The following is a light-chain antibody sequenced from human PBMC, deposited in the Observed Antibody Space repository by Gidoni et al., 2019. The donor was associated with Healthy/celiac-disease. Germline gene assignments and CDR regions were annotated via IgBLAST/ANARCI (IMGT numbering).Light chain of an antibody. Sequence: QSALTQPASVSGSPGQSLTISCTGTSSDVGGYRYVSWYQQHPGKAPKLMIYDVSNRPSGVSNRFSGSKSGNTASLTISGLQAEDEAAYYCSSYTSSSTLDVVFGGGTKLTVL. CDR1: SSDVGGYRY. J-gene: IGLJ2*01. V-gene: IGLV2-14*03. CDR3: SSYTSSSTLDVV. CDR2: DVS.